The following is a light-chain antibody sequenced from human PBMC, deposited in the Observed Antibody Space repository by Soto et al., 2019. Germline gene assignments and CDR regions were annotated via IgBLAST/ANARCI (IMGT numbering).Light chain of an antibody. CDR2: ATS. CDR1: QGISNY. CDR3: QKYNSAPWT. Sequence: DIPMTQSPSSLSASVGDRVTITCRASQGISNYLAWYQQKPGKVPKLLIFATSTLQSGVPSRFSGSGSGTDFTLTIRSLQPEDVATYYCQKYNSAPWTFGQGTKVEIK. V-gene: IGKV1-27*01. J-gene: IGKJ1*01.